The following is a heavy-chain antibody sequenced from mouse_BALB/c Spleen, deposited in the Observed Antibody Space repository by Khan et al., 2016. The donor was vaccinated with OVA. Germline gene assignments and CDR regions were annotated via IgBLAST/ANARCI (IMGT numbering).Heavy chain of an antibody. CDR2: ISYSGST. V-gene: IGHV3-8*02. CDR3: ARYDYDYDGAFAY. CDR1: GDSITSGY. J-gene: IGHJ3*01. Sequence: VQLQQSGPSLVKPSQTLSLTCSVTGDSITSGYWNWIRKFPGNKLEYMGYISYSGSTYYNPSLKSRISITRDTSKNQYYLQLNYVTTEDTATSYCARYDYDYDGAFAYWGQGTLVTVSA. D-gene: IGHD2-4*01.